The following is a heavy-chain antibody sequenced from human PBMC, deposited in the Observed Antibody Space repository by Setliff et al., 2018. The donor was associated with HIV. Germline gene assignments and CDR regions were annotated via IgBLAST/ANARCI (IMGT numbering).Heavy chain of an antibody. CDR2: IYHSGST. CDR3: ARGIAVAGPYFDY. Sequence: SETLSLTCTVSSASISSSGYYWGWIRQPPGKGLEWIGSIYHSGSTNYSPSLKSRVTISVDTPKNEFSLKLSSMTAADTAVYYCARGIAVAGPYFDYWGQGTLVTVSS. D-gene: IGHD6-19*01. V-gene: IGHV4-39*07. J-gene: IGHJ4*02. CDR1: SASISSSGYY.